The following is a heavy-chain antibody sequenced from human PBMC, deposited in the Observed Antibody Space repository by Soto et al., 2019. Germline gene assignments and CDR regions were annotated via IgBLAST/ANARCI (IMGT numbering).Heavy chain of an antibody. D-gene: IGHD1-1*01. CDR1: GGTFSSHG. V-gene: IGHV1-69*06. CDR3: APERSAQYFDY. Sequence: ASVKVSCKASGGTFSSHGIAWVRQVPGQGLEWVGGIMPTFGSATYAPRFQGRVTISADKSTSTAYMELRSLRSEDTAVYYCAPERSAQYFDYWGQGTLVTVSS. CDR2: IMPTFGSA. J-gene: IGHJ4*02.